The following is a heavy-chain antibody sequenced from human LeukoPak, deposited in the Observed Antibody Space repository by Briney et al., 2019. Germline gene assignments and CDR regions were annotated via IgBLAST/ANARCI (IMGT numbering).Heavy chain of an antibody. V-gene: IGHV4-59*01. CDR3: ARGRVSSSTWYSTYYYFFYMNF. CDR1: DDSITMYY. D-gene: IGHD4-11*01. J-gene: IGHJ6*03. CDR2: VDHTGST. Sequence: SETLSLTCTVSDDSITMYYWTWIRQPPGKGLEWIGYVDHTGSTKFNPSLNGRVSISRDTSNNFFSLRLRSVTAADTAVYFCARGRVSSSTWYSTYYYFFYMNFWGKGTTVTVSS.